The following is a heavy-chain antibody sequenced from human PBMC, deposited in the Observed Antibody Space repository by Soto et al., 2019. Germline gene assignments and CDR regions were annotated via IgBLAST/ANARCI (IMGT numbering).Heavy chain of an antibody. Sequence: QVQLVQSGAEVKKPGSSVKVSCKASGGTFSSYAISWVRQAPGQGLEWMGGIIPIFGTANYAQKFQGRVTITADESTSTACMELSSLRSEDTAVYYCARAGGYSGYDYYYGMDVWGQGTTVTVSS. CDR2: IIPIFGTA. J-gene: IGHJ6*02. CDR1: GGTFSSYA. D-gene: IGHD5-12*01. CDR3: ARAGGYSGYDYYYGMDV. V-gene: IGHV1-69*01.